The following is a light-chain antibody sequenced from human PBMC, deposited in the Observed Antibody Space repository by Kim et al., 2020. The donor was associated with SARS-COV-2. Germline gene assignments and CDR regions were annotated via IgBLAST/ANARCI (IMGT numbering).Light chain of an antibody. V-gene: IGLV4-69*01. CDR1: SGHSSYA. CDR3: QTWGTGIFWV. CDR2: LNSDGSH. Sequence: VKLTCTLSSGHSSYAIAWHQQQQEKGPRYLMKLNSDGSHSKGDGIPDRFSGSSSGAERYLTISSLQSEDEADYYCQTWGTGIFWVFGGGTQLTVL. J-gene: IGLJ3*02.